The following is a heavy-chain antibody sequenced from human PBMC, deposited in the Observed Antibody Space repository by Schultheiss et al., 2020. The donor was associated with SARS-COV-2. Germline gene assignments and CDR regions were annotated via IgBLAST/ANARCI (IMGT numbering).Heavy chain of an antibody. D-gene: IGHD2-2*01. CDR2: IYSGGST. Sequence: GGSLRLSCAASGFTVSSNYMSWVRQAPGKGLEWVSVIYSGGSTYYADSVKGRFTISRDNSKNTLYLQMNSLRAEDTAVYYCARSLGKVPAAMNDYWGQGTLVTVSS. V-gene: IGHV3-66*02. CDR3: ARSLGKVPAAMNDY. J-gene: IGHJ4*02. CDR1: GFTVSSNY.